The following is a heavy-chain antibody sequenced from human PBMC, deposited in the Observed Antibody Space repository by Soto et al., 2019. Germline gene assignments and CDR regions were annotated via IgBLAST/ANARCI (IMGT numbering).Heavy chain of an antibody. J-gene: IGHJ4*02. CDR1: GYTFTSYD. Sequence: ASVKVSCKASGYTFTSYDINWVRQATGQGLEWMGWMNPNSGNTGYAQKFQGRVTMTRNTSISTAYMELSSLRSEDTAVYYCARVDDYVWGSFRPWGQGTQVTVSS. CDR3: ARVDDYVWGSFRP. CDR2: MNPNSGNT. D-gene: IGHD3-16*02. V-gene: IGHV1-8*01.